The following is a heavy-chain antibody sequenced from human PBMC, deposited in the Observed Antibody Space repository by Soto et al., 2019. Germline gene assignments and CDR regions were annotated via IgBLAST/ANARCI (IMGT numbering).Heavy chain of an antibody. CDR1: GGSISSYY. J-gene: IGHJ4*02. V-gene: IGHV4-59*01. CDR2: TYYSGRT. Sequence: QVQLQESGPGLVKPSETLSLTCTVSGGSISSYYWSWIRQPPGKGLEWIGYTYYSGRTNYSPSLKSRVTKSVDPSQNQLSLNLISVSAADTAVYYCARGRAAFYDSSGSPYYFDYWGQGTLVTVSS. D-gene: IGHD3-22*01. CDR3: ARGRAAFYDSSGSPYYFDY.